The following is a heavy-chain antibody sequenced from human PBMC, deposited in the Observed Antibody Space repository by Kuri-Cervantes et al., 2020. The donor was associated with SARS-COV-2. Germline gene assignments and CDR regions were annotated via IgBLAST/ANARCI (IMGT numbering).Heavy chain of an antibody. CDR1: GFTFSDYY. Sequence: GVSLKISCAASGFTFSDYYMSWIRQAPGKGLEWVSYISSSGSTIYYADSVKGRFTISRDNSKNTLYLQMNSLRAEDTAVYYCANHRKGWELPDWGQGTLVTVSS. J-gene: IGHJ4*02. CDR2: ISSSGSTI. CDR3: ANHRKGWELPD. D-gene: IGHD1-26*01. V-gene: IGHV3-11*04.